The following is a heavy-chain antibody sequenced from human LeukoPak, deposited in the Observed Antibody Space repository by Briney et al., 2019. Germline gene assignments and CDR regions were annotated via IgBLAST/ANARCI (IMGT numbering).Heavy chain of an antibody. CDR1: GYTLTELS. Sequence: ASVKVSCNVSGYTLTELSMHWVRQAPGIGLEWWGGFDPEDGETIYAPKFPRRSTMSEDRSTDTAYMELSSLRSEDTAVYYCVTRDGYAPSGQGNPVTVSS. CDR2: FDPEDGET. J-gene: IGHJ5*02. D-gene: IGHD5-24*01. CDR3: VTRDGYAP. V-gene: IGHV1-24*01.